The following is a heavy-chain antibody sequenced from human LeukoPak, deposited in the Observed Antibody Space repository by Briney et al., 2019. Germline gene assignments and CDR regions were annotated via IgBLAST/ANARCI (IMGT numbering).Heavy chain of an antibody. CDR1: GYTFTSYD. D-gene: IGHD3-10*01. V-gene: IGHV1-8*03. J-gene: IGHJ6*03. CDR2: MNPNSGNT. Sequence: GASVKVSCKASGYTFTSYDINWVRQAPGQGLEWMGWMNPNSGNTGYAQKFQGRVTITRNTSISTAYMELSSLRSEDTAVYYCARAAAYYYGSGSSFMDVWGKGTTVTVSS. CDR3: ARAAAYYYGSGSSFMDV.